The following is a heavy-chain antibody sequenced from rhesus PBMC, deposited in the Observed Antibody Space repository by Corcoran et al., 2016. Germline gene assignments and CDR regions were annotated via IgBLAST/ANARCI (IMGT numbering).Heavy chain of an antibody. CDR3: AKYSSSLNWYFDL. D-gene: IGHD6-43*01. V-gene: IGHV4-106*01. CDR2: IYFRVGCP. CDR1: GGSISDDYH. Sequence: QVQLQESGPGLVKPSETLSLTCAVSGGSISDDYHWNWIRQPPGKGLEGIGYIYFRVGCPTYNPTLKNRVTISIDTSKNQFSLKMSSVTAADTAVYYCAKYSSSLNWYFDLWGPGTPITISS. J-gene: IGHJ2*01.